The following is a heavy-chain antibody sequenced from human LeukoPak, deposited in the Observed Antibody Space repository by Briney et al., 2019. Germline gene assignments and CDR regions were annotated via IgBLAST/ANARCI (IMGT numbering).Heavy chain of an antibody. V-gene: IGHV3-9*03. CDR1: GFTFDDYG. CDR2: ISWNSGSI. CDR3: AKDKGSSSPYYFDY. Sequence: GGSLRLSCAASGFTFDDYGMSWVRHAPGKGLEWVSGISWNSGSIGYADSVKGRFTISRDNAKNSLYLQMNSLRAEDMALYYCAKDKGSSSPYYFDYWGQGTLVTVSS. D-gene: IGHD1-26*01. J-gene: IGHJ4*02.